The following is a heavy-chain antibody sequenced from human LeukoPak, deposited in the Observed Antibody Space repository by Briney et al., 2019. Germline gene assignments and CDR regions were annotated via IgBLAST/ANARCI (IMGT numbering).Heavy chain of an antibody. CDR1: GYTFTNYG. Sequence: GASVKVSCKTSGYTFTNYGVTWVRQAPGQGLEWMGWISAYNGDTKYAQKLQGRVTMTTDTPTSTGYMELRSLTSDDTAIYYCGRADMAASKDHWGQGTLVTVSS. CDR2: ISAYNGDT. V-gene: IGHV1-18*01. CDR3: GRADMAASKDH. D-gene: IGHD5-24*01. J-gene: IGHJ4*02.